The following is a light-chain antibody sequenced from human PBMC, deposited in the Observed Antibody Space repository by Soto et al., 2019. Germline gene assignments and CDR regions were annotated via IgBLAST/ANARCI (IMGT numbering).Light chain of an antibody. CDR2: DAS. J-gene: IGKJ4*01. CDR3: QQYGTSLLT. CDR1: QSVSSSY. Sequence: VLTQSPGTLSLSPGERVTLSCRASQSVSSSYLAWYQRKPGQAPRLLIYDASSRATGIPDRFSGSGSGTDFTLTISRLEPEDSALYYCQQYGTSLLTFGGGTKVDIK. V-gene: IGKV3-20*01.